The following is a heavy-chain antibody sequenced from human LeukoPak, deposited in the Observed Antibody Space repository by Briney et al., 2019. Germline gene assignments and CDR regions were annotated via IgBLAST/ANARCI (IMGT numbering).Heavy chain of an antibody. CDR3: ARDHRAIAEAGTGIYYYYGMDV. CDR2: ISSSSSTI. CDR1: GFTFSSYS. Sequence: GGSLRLSCAASGFTFSSYSMNWVRQAPGKGLEWVSYISSSSSTIYYADSVKGRFTISRDNAKNSLYLQMNSLRAEDTAVYYCARDHRAIAEAGTGIYYYYGMDVWGQGTTVTVSS. J-gene: IGHJ6*02. V-gene: IGHV3-48*01. D-gene: IGHD6-19*01.